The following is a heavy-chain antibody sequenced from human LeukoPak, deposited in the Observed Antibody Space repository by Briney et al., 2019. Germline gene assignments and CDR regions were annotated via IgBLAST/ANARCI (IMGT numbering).Heavy chain of an antibody. CDR3: ARGRYFDWLLSKRGFDY. J-gene: IGHJ4*02. V-gene: IGHV1-8*02. CDR1: GYTFTSYA. Sequence: ASVKVSCKASGYTFTSYAMNWVRQAPGQGLEWMGWMNPNSGNTGYAQKFQGRVTMTRNTSISTAYMELSSLRSEDTAVYYCARGRYFDWLLSKRGFDYWGQGTLVTVSS. CDR2: MNPNSGNT. D-gene: IGHD3-9*01.